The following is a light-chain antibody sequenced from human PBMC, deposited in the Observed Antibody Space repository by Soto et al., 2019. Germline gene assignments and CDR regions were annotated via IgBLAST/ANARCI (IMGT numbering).Light chain of an antibody. CDR1: SGHSSYA. CDR2: LSSDGSH. J-gene: IGLJ2*01. CDR3: QTWDTGARVV. Sequence: QLVLTQSPSASASLGASVKPTCTLSSGHSSYAIAWHQQQPEKGPRYLMKLSSDGSHSKGDGIPDRFSGSSSGAERYLTISRLQSEDEADYYCQTWDTGARVVFGGGTKLTVL. V-gene: IGLV4-69*01.